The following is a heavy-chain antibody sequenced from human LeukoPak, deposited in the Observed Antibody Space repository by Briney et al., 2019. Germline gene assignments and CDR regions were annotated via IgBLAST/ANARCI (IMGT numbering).Heavy chain of an antibody. D-gene: IGHD1-14*01. CDR3: ARAAISGTGGFEH. J-gene: IGHJ4*02. CDR2: IIPIFATT. CDR1: GGTFSTYA. V-gene: IGHV1-69*01. Sequence: SVKVSCKASGGTFSTYAVNWVRQAPGQGLEWMGGIIPIFATTNYAQKFQGRVTITADESTSTAYMELSSLRSEDTAVYYCARAAISGTGGFEHWGQGTLVTVSS.